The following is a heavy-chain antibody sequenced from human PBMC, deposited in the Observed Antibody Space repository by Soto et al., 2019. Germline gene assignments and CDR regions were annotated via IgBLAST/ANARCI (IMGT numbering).Heavy chain of an antibody. CDR3: ARDRDAYCSKGVCSGPYFDY. J-gene: IGHJ4*02. V-gene: IGHV3-7*01. Sequence: GGSLRLSCIASGFTFRTYWMAWVRQAPGKGPEWVANIKQDGSDKNYVDSVKGRFTISRDNAKNSLYLQMNSLRDDDTAVYYCARDRDAYCSKGVCSGPYFDYWGRGTQVTVSS. CDR1: GFTFRTYW. D-gene: IGHD2-8*01. CDR2: IKQDGSDK.